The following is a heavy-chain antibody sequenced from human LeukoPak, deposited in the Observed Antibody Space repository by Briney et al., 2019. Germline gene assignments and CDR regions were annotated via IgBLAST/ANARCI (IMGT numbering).Heavy chain of an antibody. CDR2: IYTSGST. CDR3: AREVVTAIPLVGAGGAFDY. Sequence: SETLSLTCTVSGGSISSYYWSWIRQPAGKGLEWIGRIYTSGSTNYNPSLKSRVTMSVDTSKNQFSLKLSSVTAADTAVYYCAREVVTAIPLVGAGGAFDYWGQGTLVTVSS. J-gene: IGHJ4*02. V-gene: IGHV4-4*07. D-gene: IGHD2-21*02. CDR1: GGSISSYY.